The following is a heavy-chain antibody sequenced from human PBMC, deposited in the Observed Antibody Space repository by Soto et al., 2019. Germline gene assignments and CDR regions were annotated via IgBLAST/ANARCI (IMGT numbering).Heavy chain of an antibody. CDR1: GFTFSSYW. Sequence: PGGSLRLSFAASGFTFSSYWIHWVRQAPGKGLVWVSRINSDGSSTTYADSVKGRFTISRDNARNTLFLQMNSLRAEDTAVYYCTAGPLYYNGMDVWGQGTTVTVSS. J-gene: IGHJ6*02. CDR2: INSDGSST. D-gene: IGHD2-21*02. CDR3: TAGPLYYNGMDV. V-gene: IGHV3-74*03.